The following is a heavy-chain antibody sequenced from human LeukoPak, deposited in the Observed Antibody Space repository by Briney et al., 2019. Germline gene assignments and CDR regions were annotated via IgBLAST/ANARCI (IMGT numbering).Heavy chain of an antibody. CDR1: GGSISSSSYY. CDR2: IYYSGST. Sequence: SETLSLTCTVSGGSISSSSYYWGWIRQPPGKGLEWIGSIYYSGSTYYNPSLKSRVTISVDTSKNQFSLKLSSVTAADTAVYYCARRGDYDSSGYYLPPFDYWGQGTLVTVSS. CDR3: ARRGDYDSSGYYLPPFDY. J-gene: IGHJ4*02. D-gene: IGHD3-22*01. V-gene: IGHV4-39*01.